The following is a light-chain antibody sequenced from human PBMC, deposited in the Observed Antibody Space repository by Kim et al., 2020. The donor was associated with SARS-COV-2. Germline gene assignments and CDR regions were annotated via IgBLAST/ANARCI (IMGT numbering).Light chain of an antibody. V-gene: IGKV4-1*01. Sequence: DIVMTQSPDSLAVSLGERATINCKSSQSILYSSNNKNYVAWYQQKPGQPPKLLIYWASTRESGVPDRFSGSGSGTDFTLTISSLQAEDVAVYYCHQYYSIPPYTFGEGTKVDIK. CDR1: QSILYSSNNKNY. CDR2: WAS. CDR3: HQYYSIPPYT. J-gene: IGKJ4*01.